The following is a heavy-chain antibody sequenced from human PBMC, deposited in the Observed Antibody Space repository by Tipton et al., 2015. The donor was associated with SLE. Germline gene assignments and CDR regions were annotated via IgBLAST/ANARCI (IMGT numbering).Heavy chain of an antibody. D-gene: IGHD3-16*01. CDR2: IHYRGAT. J-gene: IGHJ6*03. CDR1: GDSISRGDYY. V-gene: IGHV4-39*07. CDR3: ARGVSGYFHYCYMDV. Sequence: TLSLTCIVSGDSISRGDYYWGWIRQPPGKGLEWIGSIHYRGATYFNPSLKSRVAISLDTPKNQFSLRLTSVTAADTAVYYCARGVSGYFHYCYMDVWGRGTTVTISS.